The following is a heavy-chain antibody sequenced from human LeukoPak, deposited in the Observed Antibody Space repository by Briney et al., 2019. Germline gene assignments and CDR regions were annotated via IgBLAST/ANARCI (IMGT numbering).Heavy chain of an antibody. CDR2: SKSKTDGGTT. J-gene: IGHJ4*02. V-gene: IGHV3-15*01. CDR3: TTDGGVGAHYYFDY. CDR1: GFTFSNAW. D-gene: IGHD1-26*01. Sequence: GGSLRLSCAASGFTFSNAWMSWVRQAPGKGLEWVGRSKSKTDGGTTDYAAPVKGRFTISRDDSKNTLYLQMNSLKTEDTAVYYCTTDGGVGAHYYFDYWGQGTLVTVSS.